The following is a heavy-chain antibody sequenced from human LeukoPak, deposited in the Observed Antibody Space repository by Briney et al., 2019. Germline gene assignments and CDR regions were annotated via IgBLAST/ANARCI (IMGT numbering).Heavy chain of an antibody. D-gene: IGHD3-16*01. CDR2: ISSDGSST. CDR1: GFTLSSFW. V-gene: IGHV3-74*01. CDR3: AAAGRGSLDY. Sequence: GGSLRLSCAASGFTLSSFWMHWLRQAPGKGLAWVSRISSDGSSTNYAGSVKGRFAISRDAAKNTLFLQINSLRAEDTAVYFCAAAGRGSLDYWGQGTLVTVSS. J-gene: IGHJ4*02.